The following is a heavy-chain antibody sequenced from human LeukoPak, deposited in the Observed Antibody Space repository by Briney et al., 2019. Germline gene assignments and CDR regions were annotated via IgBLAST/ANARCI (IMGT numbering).Heavy chain of an antibody. Sequence: AGGSLRLSCAVSGFTFTGYAMTWVRQAPGKELEWVSTISDSGDSTYYADSVKGRFTISRGNYKNTLYLQMDSLRAEDAAIYYCAKVPYSDYGSGRPPFMDVWGQGTTVAVSS. D-gene: IGHD3-10*01. CDR1: GFTFTGYA. CDR3: AKVPYSDYGSGRPPFMDV. CDR2: ISDSGDST. J-gene: IGHJ6*02. V-gene: IGHV3-23*01.